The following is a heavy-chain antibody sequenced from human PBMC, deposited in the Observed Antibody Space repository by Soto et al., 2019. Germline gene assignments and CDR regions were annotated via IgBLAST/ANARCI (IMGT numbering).Heavy chain of an antibody. CDR2: IYHAGST. J-gene: IGHJ4*02. CDR1: GGSITNSNW. Sequence: PSETLSLTCTVSGGSITNSNWWSWVRLPPAKGLEWIGDIYHAGSTKYNPSLERRVTMSVDTSKNQFGLTLTSVTAADTAVYFCARGPPIVGNTRPLESWGQGTLVTVS. V-gene: IGHV4-4*02. D-gene: IGHD1-26*01. CDR3: ARGPPIVGNTRPLES.